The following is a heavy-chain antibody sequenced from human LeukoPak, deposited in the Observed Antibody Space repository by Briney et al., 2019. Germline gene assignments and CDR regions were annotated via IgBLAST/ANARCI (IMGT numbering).Heavy chain of an antibody. D-gene: IGHD2-15*01. V-gene: IGHV4-59*01. CDR1: GGSISSYY. CDR3: AREKGWYPDAFDI. J-gene: IGHJ3*02. CDR2: IYYSGST. Sequence: PSETLSLTCTVSGGSISSYYWSWIRQPPGKGLEWIGYIYYSGSTNYNPSLKSRVTISVDTSKNQFSLKLSSVTAADTAVYYCAREKGWYPDAFDIWGQGTMVTVSS.